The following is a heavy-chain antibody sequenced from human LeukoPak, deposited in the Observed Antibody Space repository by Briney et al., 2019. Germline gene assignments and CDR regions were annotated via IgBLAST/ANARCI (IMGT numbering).Heavy chain of an antibody. CDR2: IIPIFGTA. D-gene: IGHD2-21*02. Sequence: AASVKVSCKASGGTFSSYAISWMRQAPGQGLEWMGGIIPIFGTANYAQKFQGRVTITTDESTSTAYMELSSLRSEDTAVYYCATNRGVVVTAIDYWGQGTLVTVSS. CDR1: GGTFSSYA. CDR3: ATNRGVVVTAIDY. J-gene: IGHJ4*02. V-gene: IGHV1-69*05.